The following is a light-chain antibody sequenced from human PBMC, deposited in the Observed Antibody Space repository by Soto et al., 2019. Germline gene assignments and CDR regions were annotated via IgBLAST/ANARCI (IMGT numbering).Light chain of an antibody. CDR1: QSVSSSY. Sequence: EIGLTQSPGTLSLSPGERATHSCRASQSVSSSYLAWYKQKPGQAPRLVIYGASSSATSIPDRFSGSVSGTDFTLTISRLEPEDFAVYYCQQYGISPPYTFGQGTKLEIK. CDR3: QQYGISPPYT. V-gene: IGKV3-20*01. CDR2: GAS. J-gene: IGKJ2*01.